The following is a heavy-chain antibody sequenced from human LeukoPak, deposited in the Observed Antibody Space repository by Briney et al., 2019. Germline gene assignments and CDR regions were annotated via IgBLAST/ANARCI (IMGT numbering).Heavy chain of an antibody. CDR2: ISYDGSNK. CDR1: GFTFSSYG. J-gene: IGHJ4*02. CDR3: AKDVGWYSYPRRPDY. Sequence: PGGSLRLSCAASGFTFSSYGMHWVRQAPGKGLEWVAVISYDGSNKYYADSVKGRFTISRDNSKNTLYLQMNSLRAEDTAVYYCAKDVGWYSYPRRPDYWGQGTLVTVSS. V-gene: IGHV3-30*18. D-gene: IGHD6-19*01.